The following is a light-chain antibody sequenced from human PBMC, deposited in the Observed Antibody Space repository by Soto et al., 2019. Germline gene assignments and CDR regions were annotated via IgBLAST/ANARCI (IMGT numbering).Light chain of an antibody. V-gene: IGKV1-8*01. Sequence: AGRMTQSPSSLSASTGDRVTITCRASQGISSYLAWYQQKPGKAPKLLIYGASTLQSGVPSRFSGSGSRTDFALTISCLHSEDFATYYYQPYYSYPRTFGQGTKVEI. CDR2: GAS. CDR3: QPYYSYPRT. J-gene: IGKJ1*01. CDR1: QGISSY.